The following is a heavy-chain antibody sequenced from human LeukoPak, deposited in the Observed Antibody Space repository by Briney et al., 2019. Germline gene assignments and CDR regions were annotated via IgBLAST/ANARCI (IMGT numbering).Heavy chain of an antibody. CDR1: GDSISSYY. CDR3: ARLVGENTVTTAYYFDY. CDR2: IYYSGST. J-gene: IGHJ4*02. Sequence: PSETLSLTCTVSGDSISSYYWTWIRQPPGKGLEWIGYIYYSGSTNYNPSLRSRATISVDTSKNQLSLRLSSVTAADTAVYYCARLVGENTVTTAYYFDYWGQGTLVTVSS. V-gene: IGHV4-59*01. D-gene: IGHD4-17*01.